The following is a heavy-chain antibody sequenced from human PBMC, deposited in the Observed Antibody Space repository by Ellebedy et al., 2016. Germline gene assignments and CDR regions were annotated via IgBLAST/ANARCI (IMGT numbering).Heavy chain of an antibody. V-gene: IGHV3-74*01. Sequence: GGSLRLSCAASGFTFSRSWMHWVRQAPGKGLVWVSAISSDGRSTTYADSVKGRFTISRDNAKNTLYLQMNSLRAEDTAVYYWGSDKGSSFAYWGQGTLVIVSS. CDR3: GSDKGSSFAY. CDR2: ISSDGRST. CDR1: GFTFSRSW. J-gene: IGHJ4*02.